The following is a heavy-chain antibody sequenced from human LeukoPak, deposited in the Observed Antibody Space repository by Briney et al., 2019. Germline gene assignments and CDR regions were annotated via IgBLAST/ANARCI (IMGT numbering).Heavy chain of an antibody. CDR2: ISGSGGST. V-gene: IGHV3-23*01. CDR3: AKSDRAVTRAFDY. J-gene: IGHJ4*02. D-gene: IGHD4-17*01. CDR1: GFTFSSYW. Sequence: PGGSLRLSCVASGFTFSSYWMHWVRQDPRKGLEWVSAISGSGGSTYYADSVKGRFTISRDNSKNTLYLQMNSLRAEDTAVYYCAKSDRAVTRAFDYWGQGTLVTVSS.